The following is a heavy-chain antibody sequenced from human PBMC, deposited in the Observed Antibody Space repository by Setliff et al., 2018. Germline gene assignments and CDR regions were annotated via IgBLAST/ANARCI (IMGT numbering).Heavy chain of an antibody. CDR1: GFTFSGYW. V-gene: IGHV3-7*03. CDR3: AKHGAYNDFLTGYNFYYDMDV. CDR2: INPAGSEK. Sequence: QPGGSLRLSCAASGFTFSGYWMTWVRQAPGKGLEWVAAINPAGSEKYYVNYLKGRFTISRDNAKNSLYLQMNSLRAEDTAVYYCAKHGAYNDFLTGYNFYYDMDVWGQGTTVTVSS. D-gene: IGHD3-9*01. J-gene: IGHJ6*02.